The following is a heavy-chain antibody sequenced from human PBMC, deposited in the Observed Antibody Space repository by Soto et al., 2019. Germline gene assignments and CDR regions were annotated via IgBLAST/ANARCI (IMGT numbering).Heavy chain of an antibody. CDR3: ARDSSPYYDFWSGFYTYFDF. V-gene: IGHV4-30-4*01. CDR2: ISYSGST. D-gene: IGHD3-3*01. CDR1: GGSISSGNYY. Sequence: SETLSLTYTVSGGSISSGNYYWSWIRQPPGKGLEWIGFISYSGSTYYNASLKSRVTISVDTSKNQFSLNLSFVTAADTAVYYCARDSSPYYDFWSGFYTYFDFWGQGALVTVSS. J-gene: IGHJ4*02.